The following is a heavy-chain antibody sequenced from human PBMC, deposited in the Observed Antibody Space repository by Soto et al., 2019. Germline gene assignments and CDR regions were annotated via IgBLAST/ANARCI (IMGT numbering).Heavy chain of an antibody. D-gene: IGHD2-15*01. CDR3: ARPTSLGGNPVDY. V-gene: IGHV3-74*01. CDR1: GFTFSRYW. J-gene: IGHJ4*02. CDR2: INSDGSST. Sequence: EVQLVESGGGLVQPGGSLRLSCAASGFTFSRYWMHWVRQAPGKGLVWVSRINSDGSSTIYADSVKGRFTISRDNAKNTLYLQMNSLRAEDTAVYYCARPTSLGGNPVDYWGQGTLVTVSS.